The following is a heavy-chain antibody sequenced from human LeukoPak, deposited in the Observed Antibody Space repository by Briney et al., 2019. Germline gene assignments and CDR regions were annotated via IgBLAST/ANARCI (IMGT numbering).Heavy chain of an antibody. J-gene: IGHJ6*03. Sequence: PSETLSLTCTVSGGSITSSSYYWGWLRQPPGKGLEWIGSIYYSGSTYYKPSLKSRVTISVDTSKNQFSLKLSSVTAADTAVYYCAGSYTRHYYYYYMDVWGKGTTVTISS. V-gene: IGHV4-39*07. CDR2: IYYSGST. CDR1: GGSITSSSYY. CDR3: AGSYTRHYYYYYMDV. D-gene: IGHD3-10*01.